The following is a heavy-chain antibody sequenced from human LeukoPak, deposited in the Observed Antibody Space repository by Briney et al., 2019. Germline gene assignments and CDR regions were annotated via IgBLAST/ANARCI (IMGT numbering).Heavy chain of an antibody. J-gene: IGHJ4*02. V-gene: IGHV3-23*01. Sequence: GGSLRLSCAASGFTFSSYAMSWVRQAPGKGLEWVSAIGGSGGSTYYADSVKGRFTISRDNSKNTLYLQMNSLRAEDTAVYYCAVAPKSASLSGSYYFDYWGQGTLVTVSS. CDR2: IGGSGGST. D-gene: IGHD1-26*01. CDR3: AVAPKSASLSGSYYFDY. CDR1: GFTFSSYA.